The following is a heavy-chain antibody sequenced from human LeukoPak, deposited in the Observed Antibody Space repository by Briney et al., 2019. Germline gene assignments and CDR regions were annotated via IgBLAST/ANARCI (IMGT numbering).Heavy chain of an antibody. CDR3: ARGVLLWFGELSYYFDY. CDR1: CGSISSGGYS. J-gene: IGHJ4*02. Sequence: SETLALICAVSCGSISSGGYSWSWIRQPPGNGLEWIGYIYHSGSTYYNPSLKSRVTISVDRSKNQFSLKLSSVTAADTAVYYCARGVLLWFGELSYYFDYWGQGTLVTVSS. CDR2: IYHSGST. V-gene: IGHV4-30-2*01. D-gene: IGHD3-10*01.